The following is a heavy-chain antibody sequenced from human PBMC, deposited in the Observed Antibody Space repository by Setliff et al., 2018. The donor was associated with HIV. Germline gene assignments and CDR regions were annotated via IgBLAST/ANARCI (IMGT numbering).Heavy chain of an antibody. J-gene: IGHJ3*02. V-gene: IGHV3-21*01. CDR3: ARELVNEGSDDAFDI. CDR1: GFTFSTYS. CDR2: ISSSSSYI. Sequence: GWSLRLSCVASGFTFSTYSMNWVRQAPGKGLEWVSSISSSSSYIYYADSVKGRFTISRDNSKNTLYLQMNSLRAEDTAVYYCARELVNEGSDDAFDIWGQGTMVTVSS. D-gene: IGHD3-9*01.